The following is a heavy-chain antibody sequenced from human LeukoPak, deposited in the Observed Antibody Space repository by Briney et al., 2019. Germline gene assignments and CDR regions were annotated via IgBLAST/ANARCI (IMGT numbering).Heavy chain of an antibody. CDR3: ARRGRATVTSGYYYYYYMDV. V-gene: IGHV4-34*01. CDR1: GGSFSGYY. Sequence: SETLSLTCAVYGGSFSGYYWTWIRQAPGKGLEWIGEINHSGSTNYNPSLKSRVTISVDTSKNQFSLKLSSVTAADTAVYYCARRGRATVTSGYYYYYYMDVWGKGTTVTISS. D-gene: IGHD4-17*01. J-gene: IGHJ6*03. CDR2: INHSGST.